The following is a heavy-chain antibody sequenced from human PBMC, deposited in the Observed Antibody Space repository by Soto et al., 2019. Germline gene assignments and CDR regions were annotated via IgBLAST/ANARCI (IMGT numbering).Heavy chain of an antibody. Sequence: QVQLVESGGGLVQPGRSLRLSCAASGFTFSSYGMHWVRQAPGKGLEWVAVISYDGSNKYYADSVKGRFTISRDNSKNTLYLQMDSLRAENTAVYYCAKDSVYHGAGSDYSVDYWGQGTLVTVSS. V-gene: IGHV3-30*18. CDR3: AKDSVYHGAGSDYSVDY. CDR1: GFTFSSYG. J-gene: IGHJ4*02. CDR2: ISYDGSNK. D-gene: IGHD3-10*01.